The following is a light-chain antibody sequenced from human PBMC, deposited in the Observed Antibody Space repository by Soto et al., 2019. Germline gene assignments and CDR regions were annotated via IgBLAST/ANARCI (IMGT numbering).Light chain of an antibody. CDR2: GAS. CDR3: QQYNNLPPCT. Sequence: DIVLTQDKATLSVSPGGRAALSCWASQSVNINLAWYQQQPGQAPRLVIYGASTRATGIPARFSGSGSGTEFTLTISSLQSEDFAVYYCQQYNNLPPCTFGQGTNVDI. J-gene: IGKJ1*01. V-gene: IGKV3-15*01. CDR1: QSVNIN.